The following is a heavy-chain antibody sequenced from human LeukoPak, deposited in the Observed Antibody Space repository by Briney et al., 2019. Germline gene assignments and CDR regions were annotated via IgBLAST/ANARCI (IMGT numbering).Heavy chain of an antibody. V-gene: IGHV1-46*01. CDR2: INPDGGNT. D-gene: IGHD5-24*01. J-gene: IGHJ3*01. CDR1: GYTFTSYG. Sequence: ASVKVSCKASGYTFTSYGISWVRRAPGEVLEWLRLINPDGGNTNYAQNFQGRVTLTRDTSTSTVYMELSSLRSEDTAIYYCARIRDGYNDAYDLWGQGTVVTVPS. CDR3: ARIRDGYNDAYDL.